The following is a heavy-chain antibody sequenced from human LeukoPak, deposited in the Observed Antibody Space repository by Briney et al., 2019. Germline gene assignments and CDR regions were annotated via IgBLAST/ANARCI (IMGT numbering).Heavy chain of an antibody. CDR2: INPNSGGT. J-gene: IGHJ4*02. Sequence: ASVKVSCKASGYTFSDYYTHWVRQAPGQGLEWMGWINPNSGGTRYAQQFQGRVTMTRDTSIGTVYMELSTLRSDDTAVYYCPRDLSTSSNWELDYWGQGTLVTVSS. CDR1: GYTFSDYY. D-gene: IGHD1-1*01. V-gene: IGHV1-2*02. CDR3: PRDLSTSSNWELDY.